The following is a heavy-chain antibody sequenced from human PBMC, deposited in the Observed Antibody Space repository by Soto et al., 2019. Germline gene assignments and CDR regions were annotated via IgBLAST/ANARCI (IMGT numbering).Heavy chain of an antibody. CDR1: ADTSTSYY. D-gene: IGHD1-26*01. V-gene: IGHV1-46*01. CDR2: INPNGGST. CDR3: ARSSARVFGIIIEGSNWLAP. J-gene: IGHJ5*02. Sequence: RASVKFSFQAPADTSTSYYIHWLRQAPRHGLEWMGIINPNGGSTRFAQTFQGRITMTRDTSTSTVYMELRRLRSEATAIYYRARSSARVFGIIIEGSNWLAPWRQGSLVTVSS.